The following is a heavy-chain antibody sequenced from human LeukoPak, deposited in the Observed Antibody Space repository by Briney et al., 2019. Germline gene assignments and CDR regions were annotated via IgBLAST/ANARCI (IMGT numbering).Heavy chain of an antibody. CDR3: ARSYSGSYQYFDY. Sequence: GASVKVSCKVSGYTLTELSMHWVRQAPGQGLEWMGWINPNSGGTNYAQKFQGRVTMTRDTSISTAYMELSRLRSDDTAVYYCARSYSGSYQYFDYWGQGTLVTVSS. D-gene: IGHD1-26*01. J-gene: IGHJ4*02. CDR2: INPNSGGT. CDR1: GYTLTELS. V-gene: IGHV1-2*02.